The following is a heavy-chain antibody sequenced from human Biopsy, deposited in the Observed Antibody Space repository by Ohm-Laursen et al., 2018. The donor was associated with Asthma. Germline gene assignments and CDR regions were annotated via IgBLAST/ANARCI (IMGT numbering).Heavy chain of an antibody. CDR3: ARERIAARQRRYYFDY. CDR1: GGTFSSYA. CDR2: IIPIFGTA. J-gene: IGHJ4*02. D-gene: IGHD6-6*01. Sequence: SVKVSCKVSGGTFSSYAISWVRQAPGQGLEWMGGIIPIFGTANYAQKFQGRVTITADESTSTAYMELSSLRSEDTAVYYCARERIAARQRRYYFDYWGQGTLVTVSS. V-gene: IGHV1-69*13.